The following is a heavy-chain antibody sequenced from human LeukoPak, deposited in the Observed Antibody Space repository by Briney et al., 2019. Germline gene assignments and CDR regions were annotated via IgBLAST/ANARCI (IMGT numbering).Heavy chain of an antibody. CDR3: ARDNGGTAMAYYYYYYMDA. CDR2: MNPNSGNT. D-gene: IGHD5-18*01. Sequence: ASVKVSCKASGYTFTSYDINWVRQATGQGLEWMGWMNPNSGNTGYAQKFQGRVTMTRNTSISTAYMELSSLRSEDTAVYYCARDNGGTAMAYYYYYYMDAWGKGTTVTIPS. CDR1: GYTFTSYD. V-gene: IGHV1-8*01. J-gene: IGHJ6*03.